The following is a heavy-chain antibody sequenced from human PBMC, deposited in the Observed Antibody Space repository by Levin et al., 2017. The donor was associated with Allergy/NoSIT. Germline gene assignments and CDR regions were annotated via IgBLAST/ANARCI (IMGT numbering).Heavy chain of an antibody. Sequence: SETLSLTCAVYGGAFSGYYWSWIRQSPGKGLEWIGEMNDGGSANYNPSLKSRVFISVDTSRRQVSLRLRSMTAADSAIYSCARGLVNGNDAFDIWGQGTMVTVSS. CDR2: MNDGGSA. CDR3: ARGLVNGNDAFDI. V-gene: IGHV4-34*01. D-gene: IGHD1-1*01. J-gene: IGHJ3*02. CDR1: GGAFSGYY.